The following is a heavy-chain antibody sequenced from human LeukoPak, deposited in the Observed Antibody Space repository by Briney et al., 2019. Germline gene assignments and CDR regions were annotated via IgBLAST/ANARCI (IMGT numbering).Heavy chain of an antibody. D-gene: IGHD6-19*01. CDR3: AKAVAGTPYYYYYYMDV. J-gene: IGHJ6*03. Sequence: GGSLRLSCAASGFTFSSYAMSWVRQAPGKGLEWVSAISGSGGSTYYADSVKGRFTISRDNSKNTLYLQMNNLRAEDTAVYYCAKAVAGTPYYYYYYMDVWGKGTTVTVSS. CDR1: GFTFSSYA. CDR2: ISGSGGST. V-gene: IGHV3-23*01.